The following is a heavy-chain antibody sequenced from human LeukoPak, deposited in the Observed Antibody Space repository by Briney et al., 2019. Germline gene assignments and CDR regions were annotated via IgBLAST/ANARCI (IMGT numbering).Heavy chain of an antibody. CDR2: ISGSGGST. Sequence: PGGSLRLSCAASGFTSSSYAMSWVRQAPGKGLEWVSAISGSGGSTYYADSVKGRFTISRDNSKNTLYLQMNSLRAEDTAVYYCAKETAVADLYYYYGMDVWGQGTTVTVSS. J-gene: IGHJ6*02. CDR1: GFTSSSYA. V-gene: IGHV3-23*01. CDR3: AKETAVADLYYYYGMDV. D-gene: IGHD6-19*01.